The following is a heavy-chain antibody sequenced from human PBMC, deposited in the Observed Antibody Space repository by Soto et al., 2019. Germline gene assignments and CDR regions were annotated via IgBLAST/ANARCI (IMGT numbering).Heavy chain of an antibody. Sequence: SETLSLTCTVAGGSISYSYWSWIRQSPGKGLEWIGYIYYTGSTNYNPSLRSRVTISIDTSKNQFSLQLSSVTAADTAVYFCARYPRLDCWGQGTLVTVSS. CDR3: ARYPRLDC. V-gene: IGHV4-59*08. J-gene: IGHJ4*02. CDR2: IYYTGST. CDR1: GGSISYSY.